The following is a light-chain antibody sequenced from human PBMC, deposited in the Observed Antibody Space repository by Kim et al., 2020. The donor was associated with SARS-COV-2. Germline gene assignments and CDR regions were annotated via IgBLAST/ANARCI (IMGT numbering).Light chain of an antibody. CDR3: QSADSSGTYV. CDR1: ALPKQY. CDR2: KDT. Sequence: SPGQTPRITCSGDALPKQYAYWYQQKPGQAPVLVIYKDTERPSGIPERFSGSGSGTTVTLTISGVQAEDETDYYCQSADSSGTYVFGTGTKVTVL. J-gene: IGLJ1*01. V-gene: IGLV3-25*03.